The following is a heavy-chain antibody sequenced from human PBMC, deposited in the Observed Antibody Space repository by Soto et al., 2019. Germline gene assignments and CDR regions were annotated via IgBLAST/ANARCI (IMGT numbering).Heavy chain of an antibody. Sequence: ASVKVSCKASGYTFTSYGISWVRQAPGQGLEWMGWISASNGNTNYAQKLQGRVTMTTDTSTSTAYMELRSLRSDDTAVYYCAGGVRGYYYYYYRMDVWGQGTSVTGSS. V-gene: IGHV1-18*04. CDR1: GYTFTSYG. CDR3: AGGVRGYYYYYYRMDV. D-gene: IGHD1-1*01. J-gene: IGHJ6*02. CDR2: ISASNGNT.